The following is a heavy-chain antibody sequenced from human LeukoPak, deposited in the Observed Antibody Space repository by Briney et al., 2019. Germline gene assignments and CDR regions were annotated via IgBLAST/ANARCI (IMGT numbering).Heavy chain of an antibody. CDR1: GFTFSSYS. V-gene: IGHV3-21*01. J-gene: IGHJ4*02. CDR3: ARDPRAMGYFDY. CDR2: ISSSSYI. D-gene: IGHD5-18*01. Sequence: GGSLRLSCAASGFTFSSYSMNWVRQAPGKGLEWVSSISSSSYIYYADSVKGRFTISRDNAKNSLYLQMNSLRAEDTAVYYCARDPRAMGYFDYWGQGTLVTVSS.